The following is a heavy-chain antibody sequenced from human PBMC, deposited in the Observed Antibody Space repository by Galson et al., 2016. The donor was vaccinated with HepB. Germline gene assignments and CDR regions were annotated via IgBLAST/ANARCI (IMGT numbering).Heavy chain of an antibody. Sequence: ETLSLTCTVTFDSIRSFYWAWIRQVPGKGLEWIGYVQYTGNTNYNPSLKSRLTISADTSKNQFSLKLTSVTPADTALYYCARSNKVEANFFGRRKGTGHFYLDFWGQGTLVTVSP. CDR3: ARSNKVEANFFGRRKGTGHFYLDF. J-gene: IGHJ4*02. D-gene: IGHD1-26*01. V-gene: IGHV4-59*12. CDR2: VQYTGNT. CDR1: FDSIRSFY.